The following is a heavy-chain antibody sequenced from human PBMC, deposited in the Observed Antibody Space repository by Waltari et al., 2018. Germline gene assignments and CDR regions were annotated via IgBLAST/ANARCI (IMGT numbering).Heavy chain of an antibody. CDR2: ISTGSST. J-gene: IGHJ4*02. D-gene: IGHD4-17*01. CDR1: GFTFSSYV. Sequence: EVHLVESGGGLAKPGGSLRLSCAASGFTFSSYVMYWVRQAPGKGLEWVSTISTGSSTYYADSVKGRFIISRDNSKNTFSLQMNSLRAEDTAVYFCAKGNYGNYFDYWGQGVLVTVSS. CDR3: AKGNYGNYFDY. V-gene: IGHV3-23*04.